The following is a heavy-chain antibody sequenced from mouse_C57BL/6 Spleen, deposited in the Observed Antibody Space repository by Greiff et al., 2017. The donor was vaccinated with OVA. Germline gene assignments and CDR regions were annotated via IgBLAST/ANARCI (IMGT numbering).Heavy chain of an antibody. V-gene: IGHV1-69*01. Sequence: QVQLQQPGAELVMPGASVKLSCKASGYTFTSYWMHWVKQRPGQGLEWIGEIDPSDSYTNYNQKFQGKSTLTVDKSSSTAYMQLSSLTSEDSAVYYCARYYDHAMDYWGQGTSVTVSS. J-gene: IGHJ4*01. CDR2: IDPSDSYT. CDR1: GYTFTSYW. D-gene: IGHD2-4*01. CDR3: ARYYDHAMDY.